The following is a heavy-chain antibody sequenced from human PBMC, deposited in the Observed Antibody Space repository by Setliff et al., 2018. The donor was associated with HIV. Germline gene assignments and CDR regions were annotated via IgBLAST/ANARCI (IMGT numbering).Heavy chain of an antibody. V-gene: IGHV4-39*01. Sequence: PSETLSLTCTVSGVSLSGQSYYWGGVRQPPGKALEWVGSMYYNGKIFYNPSLRSRVTIFVDSSKNELSLRLQSVTAADTAVYYCARRGESTGSWFSSWYSYDMDVWGQGTTVTVSS. CDR2: MYYNGKI. CDR3: ARRGESTGSWFSSWYSYDMDV. D-gene: IGHD2-15*01. CDR1: GVSLSGQSYY. J-gene: IGHJ6*02.